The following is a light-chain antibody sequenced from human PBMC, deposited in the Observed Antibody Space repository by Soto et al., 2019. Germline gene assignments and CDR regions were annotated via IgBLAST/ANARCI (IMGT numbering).Light chain of an antibody. CDR2: EVT. Sequence: QSALTQPPSASGSPGQSVTISCTGTSSDVGGDNYVSWYQQHPGKAPKLMSYEVTKRPSGVPDRFSGSKSGNTASLTVSGLQTEDESDYYCSSYAGGNSWVFGGGTKLTVL. J-gene: IGLJ3*02. V-gene: IGLV2-8*01. CDR1: SSDVGGDNY. CDR3: SSYAGGNSWV.